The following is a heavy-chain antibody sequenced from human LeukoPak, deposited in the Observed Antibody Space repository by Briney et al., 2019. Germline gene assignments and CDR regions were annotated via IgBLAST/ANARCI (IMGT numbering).Heavy chain of an antibody. CDR1: GGSISSGSYY. J-gene: IGHJ4*02. Sequence: PSETLFLTCTVSGGSISSGSYYWSWIRQPAGKGLEWIGHIYTSGSNNYNPSLKSRVTISVDTSKNQFSLKLSSVTAADTAVYYCARAIYNWNYMRYWGQGTLVTVSS. CDR2: IYTSGSN. D-gene: IGHD1-7*01. V-gene: IGHV4-61*09. CDR3: ARAIYNWNYMRY.